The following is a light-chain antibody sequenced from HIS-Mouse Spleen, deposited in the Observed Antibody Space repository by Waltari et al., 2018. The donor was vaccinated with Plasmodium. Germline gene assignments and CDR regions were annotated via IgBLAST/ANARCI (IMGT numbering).Light chain of an antibody. V-gene: IGLV3-21*02. CDR3: QVWDSSSDHPV. CDR1: NIGRKL. J-gene: IGLJ2*01. Sequence: SSVLTPPPSVSVAPGQTARLTCGGNNIGRKLVHWYQQKPGQAPVLVVYDDSDRPSGIPERFSGSNSGNTATLTISRVEAGDEADYYCQVWDSSSDHPVFGGGTKLTVL. CDR2: DDS.